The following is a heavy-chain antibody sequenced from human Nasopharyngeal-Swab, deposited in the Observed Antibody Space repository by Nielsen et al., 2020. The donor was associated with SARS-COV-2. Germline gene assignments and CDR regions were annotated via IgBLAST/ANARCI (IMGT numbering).Heavy chain of an antibody. CDR1: GGSFSDYY. V-gene: IGHV4-34*01. D-gene: IGHD3-3*01. CDR2: INHSGST. J-gene: IGHJ4*02. CDR3: ASTYDFWSGSRPPHVDY. Sequence: GSLRLSCGVYGGSFSDYYWSWIRQSPGKGLEWIGEINHSGSTNYNPSLKSRVTISVDTSKNQFSLKLSSVTAADTAVYYCASTYDFWSGSRPPHVDYWGQGTLVTVSS.